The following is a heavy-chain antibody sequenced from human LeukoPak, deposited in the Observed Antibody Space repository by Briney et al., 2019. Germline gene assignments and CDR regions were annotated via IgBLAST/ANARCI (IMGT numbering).Heavy chain of an antibody. CDR1: GGSISGYY. D-gene: IGHD1-26*01. Sequence: PSETLSLTCTVSGGSISGYYWTWIRQPPGKGLELIEYIYYSGSTNYNPFLKSRATISLDTSNNQFSLKLSSVTAADTAVYYCAFLGSWGTGFDYWGQGTLVTVSS. V-gene: IGHV4-59*01. CDR2: IYYSGST. J-gene: IGHJ4*02. CDR3: AFLGSWGTGFDY.